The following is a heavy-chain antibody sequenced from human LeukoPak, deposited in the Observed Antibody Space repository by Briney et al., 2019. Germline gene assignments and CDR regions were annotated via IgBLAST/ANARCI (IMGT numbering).Heavy chain of an antibody. Sequence: GGSLRLSCAASGFTFSSYWMSWVRQAPGKGLEWVANIKQDGSEKYYVDSVKGRFTISRDNSKNTLYLQMNSLRAEDTAVYYCAKTVRPILCSSGYNFLHYFDYWGQGTLVTVSS. CDR1: GFTFSSYW. J-gene: IGHJ4*02. CDR3: AKTVRPILCSSGYNFLHYFDY. V-gene: IGHV3-7*03. CDR2: IKQDGSEK. D-gene: IGHD3-22*01.